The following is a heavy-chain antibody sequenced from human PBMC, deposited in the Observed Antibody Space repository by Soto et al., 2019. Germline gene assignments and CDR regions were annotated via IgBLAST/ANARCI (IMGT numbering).Heavy chain of an antibody. J-gene: IGHJ4*02. V-gene: IGHV1-18*01. CDR3: ARDRTTMYYYGSGSYYPYYFDY. CDR1: GYTFTSYG. CDR2: ISAYNGNT. Sequence: GASVKVSCKASGYTFTSYGISWVRPAPGQRLEWMGWISAYNGNTNYAQKLQGRVTMTTDTSTSTAYMELRSLRSDDTAVYYCARDRTTMYYYGSGSYYPYYFDYWGQGTLVTVSS. D-gene: IGHD3-10*01.